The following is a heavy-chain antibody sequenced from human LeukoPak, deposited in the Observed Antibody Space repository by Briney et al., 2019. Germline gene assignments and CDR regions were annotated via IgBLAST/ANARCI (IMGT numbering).Heavy chain of an antibody. V-gene: IGHV1-69*05. Sequence: ASVKVSCKASGGTFSSYAISWVRQAPGQGLEWMGRIIPIFGTANYAQKFQGRVTITTDESTSTAYMELSGLRSEDTAVYYCARGPPGYYYDSSGYLGYWGQGTLVTVSS. CDR3: ARGPPGYYYDSSGYLGY. D-gene: IGHD3-22*01. CDR2: IIPIFGTA. J-gene: IGHJ4*02. CDR1: GGTFSSYA.